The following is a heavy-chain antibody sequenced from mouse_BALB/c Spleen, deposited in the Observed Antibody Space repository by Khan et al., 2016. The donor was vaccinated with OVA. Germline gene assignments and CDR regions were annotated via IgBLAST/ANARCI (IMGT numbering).Heavy chain of an antibody. J-gene: IGHJ4*01. CDR3: ARDGSRYNYAMDY. CDR2: LSSSGRT. V-gene: IGHV3-2*02. D-gene: IGHD2-3*01. CDR1: GYSITSDYA. Sequence: QLEESGPGLVKPSQSLSLTCTVTGYSITSDYAWNWIRQFPGNKLEWMGYLSSSGRTNYNPALKSRISITRDTSKNQFFLQLNSVTTEDTATYYCARDGSRYNYAMDYWGQGTSVTVSS.